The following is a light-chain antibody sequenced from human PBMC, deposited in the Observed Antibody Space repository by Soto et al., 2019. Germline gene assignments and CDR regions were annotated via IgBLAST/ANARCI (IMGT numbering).Light chain of an antibody. CDR2: EVN. V-gene: IGLV2-8*01. J-gene: IGLJ3*02. CDR1: SGDIGAYNY. CDR3: GAHAGSNTWV. Sequence: QSALTQSPSASASPGQSVTLSCTGSSGDIGAYNYVSWYQQHPGKAPKLIIYEVNKRPSGVPDRFSGSKSGITASLTVSGLQADDEADYYCGAHAGSNTWVFGGGTK.